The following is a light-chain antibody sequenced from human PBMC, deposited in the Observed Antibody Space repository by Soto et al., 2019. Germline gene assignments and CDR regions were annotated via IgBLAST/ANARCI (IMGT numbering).Light chain of an antibody. CDR3: SSYTSSSTYV. CDR2: EVS. V-gene: IGLV2-14*01. J-gene: IGLJ1*01. Sequence: QSALTQPASVSGSPGQSIAISCTGTSSDVGGYNYVSWYQQHPGKAPKLMISEVSNRPSGVSNRFSGSKSGNTASLTISGLQADDAADYYCSSYTSSSTYVFGTGTKVTVL. CDR1: SSDVGGYNY.